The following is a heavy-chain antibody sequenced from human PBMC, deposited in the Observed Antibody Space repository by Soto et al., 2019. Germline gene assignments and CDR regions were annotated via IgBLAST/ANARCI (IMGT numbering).Heavy chain of an antibody. CDR2: ISSSGSTI. J-gene: IGHJ4*02. CDR1: GFTFSSYE. CDR3: ARPRWDYGGNSAVGANY. Sequence: PGGSLRLSCAASGFTFSSYEMNWVRQAPGKGLEWVSYISSSGSTIYYADSVKGRFTISRDNAKNSLYLQMNSLRAEDTAVYYCARPRWDYGGNSAVGANYWGQGTLVTVSS. D-gene: IGHD4-17*01. V-gene: IGHV3-48*03.